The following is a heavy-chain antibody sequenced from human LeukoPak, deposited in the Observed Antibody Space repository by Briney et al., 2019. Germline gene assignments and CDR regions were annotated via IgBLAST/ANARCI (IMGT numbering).Heavy chain of an antibody. J-gene: IGHJ3*02. CDR2: ITWNSGSI. D-gene: IGHD1-26*01. Sequence: GGSLRLSCAASGFTFDDYAMHWVRQAPGKGLEWVSGITWNSGSIGYADSVKGRFTISRDNAKNSLYLQMNSQRAEDTALYYCAKDISEWELGGAFDIWGQGTMVTVSS. CDR1: GFTFDDYA. V-gene: IGHV3-9*01. CDR3: AKDISEWELGGAFDI.